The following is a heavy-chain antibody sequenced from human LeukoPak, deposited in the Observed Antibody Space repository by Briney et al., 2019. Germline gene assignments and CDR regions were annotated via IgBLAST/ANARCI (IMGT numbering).Heavy chain of an antibody. CDR2: INPNSGGT. Sequence: GASVKVSCKASGYTFTGYYMHWVRQAPGQGLEWMGWINPNSGGTNYAQKFQGWVTMTRDTSISTAYMELSRLRSDDTAVYYCARGQHLDTAMEEVDLDYWGQGTLVTVSS. J-gene: IGHJ4*02. CDR1: GYTFTGYY. CDR3: ARGQHLDTAMEEVDLDY. V-gene: IGHV1-2*04. D-gene: IGHD5-18*01.